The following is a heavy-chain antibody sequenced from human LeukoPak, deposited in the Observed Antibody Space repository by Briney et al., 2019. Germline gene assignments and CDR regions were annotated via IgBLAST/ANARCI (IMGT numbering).Heavy chain of an antibody. D-gene: IGHD2-21*01. CDR3: ARVWQDYSGVDY. J-gene: IGHJ4*02. CDR1: GFIFSDYH. Sequence: GGSLRPSCAASGFIFSDYHINWVRQAPGRGLEWISYISTVGTTMIYADSVKGRFAISRDNAKSSLYLQMNSLRDEVTAVYYCARVWQDYSGVDYWGQGTLVTVSS. CDR2: ISTVGTTM. V-gene: IGHV3-48*02.